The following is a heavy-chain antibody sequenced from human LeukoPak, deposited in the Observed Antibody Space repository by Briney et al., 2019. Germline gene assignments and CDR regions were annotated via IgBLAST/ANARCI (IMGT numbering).Heavy chain of an antibody. J-gene: IGHJ3*02. D-gene: IGHD3-16*01. V-gene: IGHV3-23*01. CDR1: GFSFGGYG. Sequence: GGTLRLSCAASGFSFGGYGMSWVRQAPGKGLQWVSAISGSGANTYYADSVKGRFTISRDNSKNTLYLQMNSLRAEDTAVYYCAKDLSSWGPSSDPFDIWGQGTMVTVSS. CDR3: AKDLSSWGPSSDPFDI. CDR2: ISGSGANT.